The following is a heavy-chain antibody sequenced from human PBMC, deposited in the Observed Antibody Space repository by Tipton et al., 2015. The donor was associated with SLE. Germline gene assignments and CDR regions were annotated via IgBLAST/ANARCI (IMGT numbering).Heavy chain of an antibody. J-gene: IGHJ4*02. CDR2: ISYDGSNK. CDR1: GFTFSSYA. V-gene: IGHV3-30*04. CDR3: ARDSSAGFDY. Sequence: QLVQSGGGVVQPGRSLRLSCAASGFTFSSYAMHWVRQAPGKGLEWVAVISYDGSNKYYADSVKGRFTISRDNSKNTLYLQMNSLRAEDTAVYYCARDSSAGFDYWGQGTLVTVSS. D-gene: IGHD6-19*01.